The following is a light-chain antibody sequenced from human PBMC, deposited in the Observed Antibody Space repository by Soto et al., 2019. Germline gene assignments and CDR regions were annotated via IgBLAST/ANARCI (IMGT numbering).Light chain of an antibody. J-gene: IGKJ1*01. CDR2: QTS. CDR1: QRVSSGY. V-gene: IGKV3-20*01. CDR3: QQYGSSGWT. Sequence: EIVLTRAPGTLSLSPGHRATLSCRASQRVSSGYLAWYQQIPGQSPRLLIYQTSLRAAGIPARFSASGSGTDFTLTISDVQPEDFAVYYCQQYGSSGWTFGQGTKVDIK.